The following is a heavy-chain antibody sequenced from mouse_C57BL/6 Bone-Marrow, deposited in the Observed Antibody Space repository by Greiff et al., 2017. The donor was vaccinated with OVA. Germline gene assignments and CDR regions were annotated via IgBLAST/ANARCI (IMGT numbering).Heavy chain of an antibody. CDR2: IDPNSGGT. CDR1: GYTFTSYW. J-gene: IGHJ1*03. Sequence: HVQLQQPGAELVKPGASVKLSCKASGYTFTSYWMHWVKQRPGRGLEWIGRIDPNSGGTKYNEKFKSKATLTVDKPSSTAYMQLSSLTSEDSAVYYCASPPFGSSYVDWYFDVWGTGTTVTVSS. CDR3: ASPPFGSSYVDWYFDV. V-gene: IGHV1-72*01. D-gene: IGHD1-1*01.